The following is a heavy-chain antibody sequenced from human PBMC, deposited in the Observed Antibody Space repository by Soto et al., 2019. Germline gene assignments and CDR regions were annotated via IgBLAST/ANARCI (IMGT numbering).Heavy chain of an antibody. D-gene: IGHD3-3*01. CDR1: GGTFSSYA. CDR2: IIPIFGTA. CDR3: ARYDFWSGYGFMDV. Sequence: GASVKVSCKASGGTFSSYAISWVRQAPGQGLEWMGGIIPIFGTANYAQKFQGRVTITADESTSTAYMELSSLRSEDTAVYYCARYDFWSGYGFMDVWGQGTTVTVSS. J-gene: IGHJ6*02. V-gene: IGHV1-69*13.